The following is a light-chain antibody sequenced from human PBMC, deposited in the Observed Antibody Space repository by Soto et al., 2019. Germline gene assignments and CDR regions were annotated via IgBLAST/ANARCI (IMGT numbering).Light chain of an antibody. V-gene: IGLV1-51*01. Sequence: QSVLTQPPSVSAAPGQRVTISCSGSNYNIGNNYVSWYQQLPGTAPKVLIYDNKKRPSGIPDRFSGSQSGPSATLGITGLQTGDEADYYCGTWDSSLSGGVFGGGTKVTVL. J-gene: IGLJ3*02. CDR1: NYNIGNNY. CDR3: GTWDSSLSGGV. CDR2: DNK.